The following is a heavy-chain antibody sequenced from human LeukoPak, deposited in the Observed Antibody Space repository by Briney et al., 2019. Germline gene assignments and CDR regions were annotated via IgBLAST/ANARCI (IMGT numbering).Heavy chain of an antibody. CDR2: ISGSGGST. CDR3: AKALVRGKVDTAMVTSFWDY. D-gene: IGHD5-18*01. CDR1: GGSISSSSYY. J-gene: IGHJ4*02. V-gene: IGHV3-23*01. Sequence: PSETLSLTCTVSGGSISSSSYYWGWIRQPPGKGLEWVSAISGSGGSTYYADSVKGRFTISRDNSKNTLYLQMNSLRAEDTAVYYCAKALVRGKVDTAMVTSFWDYWGQGTLVTVSS.